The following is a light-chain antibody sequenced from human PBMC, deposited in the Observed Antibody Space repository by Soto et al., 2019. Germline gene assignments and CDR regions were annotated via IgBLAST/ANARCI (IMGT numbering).Light chain of an antibody. V-gene: IGKV3-15*01. J-gene: IGKJ1*01. CDR2: AAS. CDR1: QSISNN. CDR3: EQYNNWPWT. Sequence: EIVMTQSPATLSVSPGERATLSCRASQSISNNVAWYQQKPGQAPRLLIYAASTRAIAIPARFSGSGSGTEFTLTISILQSEDIALYYCEQYNNWPWTFGQGTKVEIK.